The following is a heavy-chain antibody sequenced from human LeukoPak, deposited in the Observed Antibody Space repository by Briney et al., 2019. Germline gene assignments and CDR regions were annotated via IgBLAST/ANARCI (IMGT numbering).Heavy chain of an antibody. CDR3: ARDQSSGYGY. CDR1: GFTFINYA. J-gene: IGHJ4*02. D-gene: IGHD6-19*01. V-gene: IGHV3-53*01. Sequence: GGSLRLSCAASGFTFINYAMTWVRQAPGKGLEWVSVIYSGGSTYYADSVKGRFTISRDNSKNTLYLQMNSLRAEDTAVYYCARDQSSGYGYWGQGTLVTVSS. CDR2: IYSGGST.